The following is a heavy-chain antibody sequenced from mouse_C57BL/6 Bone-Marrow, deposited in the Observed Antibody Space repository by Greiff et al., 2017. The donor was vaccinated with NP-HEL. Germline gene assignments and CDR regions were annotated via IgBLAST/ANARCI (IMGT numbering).Heavy chain of an antibody. J-gene: IGHJ4*01. V-gene: IGHV1-39*01. Sequence: VQLQQSGPELVKPGASVKISCKASGYSFTDYNMNWVKQSHGKSLEWIGVINPNYGTTSYNQKFKGKATLTVDQSSSTAYMQLNSLTSEDSAVYYCARRGVVATKYAMDYWGQGTSVTVSS. D-gene: IGHD1-1*01. CDR1: GYSFTDYN. CDR2: INPNYGTT. CDR3: ARRGVVATKYAMDY.